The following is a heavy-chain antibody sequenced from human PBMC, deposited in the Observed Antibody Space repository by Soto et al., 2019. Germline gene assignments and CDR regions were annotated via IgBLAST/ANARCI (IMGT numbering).Heavy chain of an antibody. V-gene: IGHV4-31*03. CDR2: IYYSGST. J-gene: IGHJ4*02. CDR1: GGSISSGGYY. D-gene: IGHD6-13*01. CDR3: AREEDSSSWTVDY. Sequence: SLTCTVSGGSISSGGYYWSWIRQHPGKGLEWIGYIYYSGSTYYNPSLKSRVTISVDTSKNQFSLKLSSVTAADTAVYYCAREEDSSSWTVDYWGQGTLVTVSS.